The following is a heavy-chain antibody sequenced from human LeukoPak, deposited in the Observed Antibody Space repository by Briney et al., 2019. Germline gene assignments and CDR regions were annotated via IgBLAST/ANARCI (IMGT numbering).Heavy chain of an antibody. CDR2: IIPIFGTA. D-gene: IGHD6-19*01. CDR3: ASGYSSGWYPYY. J-gene: IGHJ4*02. CDR1: GGTFSSYA. Sequence: SVKVSCKASGGTFSSYAISWVRQAPGQGLEWMGGIIPIFGTANYAQKFQGRVTITADESTGTAYMELSSLRSEDTAVYYCASGYSSGWYPYYWGQGTLVTVSS. V-gene: IGHV1-69*13.